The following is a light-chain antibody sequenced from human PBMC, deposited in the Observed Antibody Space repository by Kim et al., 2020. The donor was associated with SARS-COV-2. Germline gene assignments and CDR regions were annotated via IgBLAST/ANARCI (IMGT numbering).Light chain of an antibody. CDR3: SSYTTSSTLV. V-gene: IGLV2-14*03. CDR1: SDDVGYFDY. CDR2: AVS. J-gene: IGLJ3*02. Sequence: GHSITISCTGTSDDVGYFDYVSWYQQHPGKAPKRMIYAVSYRPSGVSNRFSGSKSDNTASLTISGLQAEDEADYYCSSYTTSSTLVFGGGTQLTVL.